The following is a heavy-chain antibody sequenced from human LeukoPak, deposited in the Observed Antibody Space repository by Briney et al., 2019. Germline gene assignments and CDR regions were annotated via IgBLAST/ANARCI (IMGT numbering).Heavy chain of an antibody. J-gene: IGHJ4*02. V-gene: IGHV1-2*02. Sequence: GASVKVSCKASGYTFTGYYMHWVRQAPGQGLEWMGWINPNSGGTNYAQKFQGRVTMTRDTSISTAYMELSRLRSDDTAVYYCARDKLALNYDILTGYPEYYFDYWGQGTLVTVSS. CDR3: ARDKLALNYDILTGYPEYYFDY. D-gene: IGHD3-9*01. CDR1: GYTFTGYY. CDR2: INPNSGGT.